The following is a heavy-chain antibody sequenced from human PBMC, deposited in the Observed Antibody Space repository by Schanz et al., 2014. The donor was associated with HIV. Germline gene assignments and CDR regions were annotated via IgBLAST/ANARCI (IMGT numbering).Heavy chain of an antibody. CDR3: AREAILTGYYNLDY. CDR2: ISWNSGSI. V-gene: IGHV3-9*01. D-gene: IGHD3-9*01. J-gene: IGHJ4*02. Sequence: EVQLVESGGGLVQPGRSLRLSCTGSGFNFDDYVMYWVRQAPGKGLEWVSGISWNSGSIGYADSVKGRFTVSRDNAKKSLYLQMNSLRGEDTALYFCAREAILTGYYNLDYWGRGTLVTVSS. CDR1: GFNFDDYV.